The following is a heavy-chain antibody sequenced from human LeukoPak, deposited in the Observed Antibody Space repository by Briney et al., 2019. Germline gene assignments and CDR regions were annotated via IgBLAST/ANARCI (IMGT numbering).Heavy chain of an antibody. Sequence: SETLSLTCAVYGGSFSGYYWSWIRQPPGKGLEWIGEINHSGGTNYNPSLKSRVTISVDTPKNQFSLKLSSVTAEDTAVYYCARKLMTTVTILFDYWGQGTLVTVSS. CDR2: INHSGGT. J-gene: IGHJ4*02. CDR1: GGSFSGYY. D-gene: IGHD4-17*01. CDR3: ARKLMTTVTILFDY. V-gene: IGHV4-34*01.